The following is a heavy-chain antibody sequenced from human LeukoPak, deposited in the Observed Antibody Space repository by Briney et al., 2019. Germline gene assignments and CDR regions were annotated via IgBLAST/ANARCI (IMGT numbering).Heavy chain of an antibody. Sequence: GESLKISCKGSGYSFTSYWIGWVRQMPGKGLEWMGIIYPGDSYTRYSPSFQGQVTISADKSINTAYLQWSSLKASDTAVYYCARQPNPDFDYWGQGTPVTVSS. J-gene: IGHJ4*02. CDR3: ARQPNPDFDY. CDR2: IYPGDSYT. V-gene: IGHV5-51*01. CDR1: GYSFTSYW.